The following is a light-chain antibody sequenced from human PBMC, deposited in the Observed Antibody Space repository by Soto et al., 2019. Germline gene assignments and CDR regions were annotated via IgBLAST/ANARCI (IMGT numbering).Light chain of an antibody. Sequence: EIVLTQSPGTLSLSPGERATLSCRASQSVSSTYLAWYQHKPGQAPRLVIYGASSRATGIPDRFTGSGSGTDFTLTISRVEPEDFAAYYCQQYGSSPPTFGQGTKVDIK. J-gene: IGKJ1*01. V-gene: IGKV3-20*01. CDR1: QSVSSTY. CDR2: GAS. CDR3: QQYGSSPPT.